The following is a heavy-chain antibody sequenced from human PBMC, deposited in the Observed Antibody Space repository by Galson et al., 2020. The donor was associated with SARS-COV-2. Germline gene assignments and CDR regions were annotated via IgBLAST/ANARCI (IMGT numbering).Heavy chain of an antibody. CDR2: IDWDDEK. CDR1: GFSLSTSGMC. CDR3: ARTLATTNLYGFYYYGMDV. Sequence: SGPTLVNPTQTLTLTCTFSGFSLSTSGMCVSWIRQPPGKALEWLALIDWDDEKYYSTSLKTRLTISKDTSKNQVVLTMTNMDPVDTATYYCARTLATTNLYGFYYYGMDVWGQGTTVTVSS. J-gene: IGHJ6*02. V-gene: IGHV2-70*01. D-gene: IGHD5-12*01.